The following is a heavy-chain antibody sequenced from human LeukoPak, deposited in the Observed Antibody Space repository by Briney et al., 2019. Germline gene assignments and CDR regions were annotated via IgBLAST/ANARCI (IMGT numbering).Heavy chain of an antibody. CDR2: IKHSGST. CDR3: ARREVALPTDY. J-gene: IGHJ4*02. CDR1: GGSFSGYY. D-gene: IGHD2-15*01. Sequence: SETLSLTCAVYGGSFSGYYWSWIRQPPEKGLEWIGEIKHSGSTYYNPSLKSRVTISVDASKNQFSLKLSSVTAADTAVYYCARREVALPTDYWGQGTLVTVSS. V-gene: IGHV4-34*01.